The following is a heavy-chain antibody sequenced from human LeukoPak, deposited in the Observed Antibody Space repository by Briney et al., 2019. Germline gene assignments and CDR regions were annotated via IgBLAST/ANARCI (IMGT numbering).Heavy chain of an antibody. CDR1: GYSFTSYW. D-gene: IGHD3-3*01. J-gene: IGHJ4*02. CDR3: ARQNDFRLDY. Sequence: GESLKISCKGSGYSFTSYWIGCVRQMPGKGLGWMGIIYPGDSDTRYSPSFQGQVTISADKSISTAYLQWSSLRASDTAMYYCARQNDFRLDYWGQGTLVTVSS. V-gene: IGHV5-51*01. CDR2: IYPGDSDT.